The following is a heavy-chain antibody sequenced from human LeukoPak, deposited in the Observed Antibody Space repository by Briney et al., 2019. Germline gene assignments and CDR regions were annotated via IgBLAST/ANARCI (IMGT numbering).Heavy chain of an antibody. J-gene: IGHJ4*02. V-gene: IGHV3-21*04. D-gene: IGHD3-22*01. CDR2: ISSSSSYI. CDR1: GFTFSSYS. CDR3: AAGHYYDSSGQYK. Sequence: GGSLRLSCAASGFTFSSYSMNWVRQAPGKGLEWVSSISSSSSYIYYADSVKGRFTISRDNAKNSLYLQMNSLRAEDTAVYYCAAGHYYDSSGQYKGGQGTLVTVSS.